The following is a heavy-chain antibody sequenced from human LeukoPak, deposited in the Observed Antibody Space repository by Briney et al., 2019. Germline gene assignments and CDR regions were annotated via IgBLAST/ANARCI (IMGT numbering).Heavy chain of an antibody. V-gene: IGHV4-34*01. D-gene: IGHD5-24*01. CDR3: ARRDGYSAYYYYGMDV. Sequence: SETLSLTCAVYGGSFSGYYWSWICQPPGKGLEWIGEINHSGSTNYNPSLKSRVTISVDTSKNQFSLKLSSVTAADTAVYYCARRDGYSAYYYYGMDVWGQGTTVTVSS. CDR2: INHSGST. CDR1: GGSFSGYY. J-gene: IGHJ6*02.